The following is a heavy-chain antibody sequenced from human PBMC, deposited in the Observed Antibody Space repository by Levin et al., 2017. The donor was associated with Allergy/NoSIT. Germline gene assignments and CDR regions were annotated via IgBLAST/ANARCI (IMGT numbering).Heavy chain of an antibody. CDR1: GFTFSSYA. J-gene: IGHJ4*02. D-gene: IGHD6-6*01. CDR3: AKEGPRIAARLGY. Sequence: GGSLRLSCAASGFTFSSYAMSWVRQAPGKGLEWVSVISGSDGSTYYADSVKGRFTTSRDNSKNTLFLQMSSLSAEDTAVYYCAKEGPRIAARLGYWGQGTLVTVSS. CDR2: ISGSDGST. V-gene: IGHV3-23*01.